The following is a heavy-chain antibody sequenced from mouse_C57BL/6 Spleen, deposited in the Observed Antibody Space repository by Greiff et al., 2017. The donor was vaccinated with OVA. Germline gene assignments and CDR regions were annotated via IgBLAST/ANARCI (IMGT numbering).Heavy chain of an antibody. J-gene: IGHJ1*03. CDR3: ARELTGTWYFDV. D-gene: IGHD4-1*01. CDR2: IDPSDSYT. V-gene: IGHV1-69*01. Sequence: VQLQQPGAELVMPGASVKLSCKASGYTFTSYWMHWVKQRPGQGLEWIGEIDPSDSYTNYNQKFKGKSTLTVDKSSSTAYMQRSSLTSEDSAVYYCARELTGTWYFDVWGTGTTVTVSS. CDR1: GYTFTSYW.